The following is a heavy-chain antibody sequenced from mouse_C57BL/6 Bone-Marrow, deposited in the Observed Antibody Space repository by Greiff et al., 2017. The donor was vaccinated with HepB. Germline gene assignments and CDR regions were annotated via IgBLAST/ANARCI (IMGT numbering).Heavy chain of an antibody. Sequence: VQLQQPGAELVKPGASVKLSCKASGYTFTSYWMQWVKQRPGQGLEWIGEIDPSDSYTNYNQKFKGKATLTVDTSSSTAYMQLSSLTSEDSAVYCCERLRPYYFDYWGQGTTLTVSS. CDR1: GYTFTSYW. CDR3: ERLRPYYFDY. CDR2: IDPSDSYT. D-gene: IGHD1-1*01. V-gene: IGHV1-50*01. J-gene: IGHJ2*01.